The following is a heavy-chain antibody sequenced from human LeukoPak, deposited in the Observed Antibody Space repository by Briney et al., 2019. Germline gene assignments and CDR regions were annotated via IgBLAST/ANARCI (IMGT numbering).Heavy chain of an antibody. CDR1: GYTFTSYY. CDR2: IIPIFGTA. D-gene: IGHD2-15*01. V-gene: IGHV1-69*05. CDR3: ASSIVVVVAADYYYYYGMDV. Sequence: SVKVSCKASGYTFTSYYMHWVRQAPGQGLEWMGGIIPIFGTANYAQKFQGRVTITTDESTSTAYMELSSLRSEDTAVYYCASSIVVVVAADYYYYYGMDVWGQGTTVTVSS. J-gene: IGHJ6*02.